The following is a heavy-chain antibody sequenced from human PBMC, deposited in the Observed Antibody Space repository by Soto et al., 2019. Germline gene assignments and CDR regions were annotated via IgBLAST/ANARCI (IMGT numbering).Heavy chain of an antibody. Sequence: WTWIRQHPGKGLAWIGYIYYSGSTYYNPSPKSRVTISVDTYKNQFSLKLCSVTAADTAFYYSARHPHPHYRTAYCGGDCYPYWGQGTLVTVSS. D-gene: IGHD2-21*02. CDR2: IYYSGST. J-gene: IGHJ4*02. V-gene: IGHV4-31*02. CDR3: ARHPHPHYRTAYCGGDCYPY.